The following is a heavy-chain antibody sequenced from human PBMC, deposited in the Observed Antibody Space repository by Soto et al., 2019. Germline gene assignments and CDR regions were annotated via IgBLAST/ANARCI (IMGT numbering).Heavy chain of an antibody. J-gene: IGHJ6*02. CDR2: INPSGGST. Sequence: ASVKVSCKASGYTFTNYAIHWVRQAPGQRLEWMGIINPSGGSTSYAQKFQGRVTMTRDTSTSTVYMELSSLRSEDTAVYYCARPTRAGPRDGFYYYGMDVWGQGTTVTVSS. D-gene: IGHD6-19*01. V-gene: IGHV1-46*03. CDR3: ARPTRAGPRDGFYYYGMDV. CDR1: GYTFTNYA.